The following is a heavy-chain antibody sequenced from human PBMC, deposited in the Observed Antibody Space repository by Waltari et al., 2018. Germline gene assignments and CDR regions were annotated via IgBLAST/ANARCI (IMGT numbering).Heavy chain of an antibody. CDR2: IYYSGST. Sequence: QLQLQESGPGLVKPSETLSLTCTVSGGSISSSSYYWGWIRQPPGKGLEWIGSIYYSGSTYYYPSLKRRVTISVDTSKNQFSLKLSSVTAADTAVYYCARARQQLVHWFDPWGQGTLVTVSS. CDR1: GGSISSSSYY. J-gene: IGHJ5*02. V-gene: IGHV4-39*07. CDR3: ARARQQLVHWFDP. D-gene: IGHD6-13*01.